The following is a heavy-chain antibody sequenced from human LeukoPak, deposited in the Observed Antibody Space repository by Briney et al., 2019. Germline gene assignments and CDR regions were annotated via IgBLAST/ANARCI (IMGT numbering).Heavy chain of an antibody. CDR1: GGTFSSYA. D-gene: IGHD4-17*01. Sequence: SVKVSCKASGGTFSSYAISWVRQAPGQGLEWMGGIIPIFGTANYAQKFLGRVTITADESTSTAYMELSSLRSEDTAVYYCARGSGYTTVRDAFDIWGQGTMVTVSS. J-gene: IGHJ3*02. V-gene: IGHV1-69*13. CDR2: IIPIFGTA. CDR3: ARGSGYTTVRDAFDI.